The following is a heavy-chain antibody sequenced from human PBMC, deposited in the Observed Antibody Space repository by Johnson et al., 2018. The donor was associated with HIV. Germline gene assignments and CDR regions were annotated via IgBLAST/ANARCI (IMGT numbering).Heavy chain of an antibody. J-gene: IGHJ3*02. D-gene: IGHD2-21*01. V-gene: IGHV3-64*01. CDR2: ITTNGDST. CDR3: ANWLSRNRIHIVVVEDAFDI. CDR1: GFTFSTYV. Sequence: VQLVESGGGFVQPGGSLRLSCAASGFTFSTYVMHWVRQAPGKGLEYVSTITTNGDSTYYASSVRGRFTISRDNSKNTLYLQMNSLRAEDTAVYYCANWLSRNRIHIVVVEDAFDIWGQGTIVTVSS.